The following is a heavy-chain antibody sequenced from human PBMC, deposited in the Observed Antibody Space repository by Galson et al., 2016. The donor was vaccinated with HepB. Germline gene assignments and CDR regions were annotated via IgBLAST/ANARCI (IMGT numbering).Heavy chain of an antibody. J-gene: IGHJ4*02. CDR3: AKAFYYGAGPAFFDY. V-gene: IGHV3-23*01. D-gene: IGHD3-10*01. Sequence: SLRLSCAVSGFTLSNYAMSWIRQGPGKGLQWVAGISGSGGTTDYADSVKGRFTISKDNLKNTVYLQMNSLRAGDTAVYYCAKAFYYGAGPAFFDYWGQGTLVTVSS. CDR2: ISGSGGTT. CDR1: GFTLSNYA.